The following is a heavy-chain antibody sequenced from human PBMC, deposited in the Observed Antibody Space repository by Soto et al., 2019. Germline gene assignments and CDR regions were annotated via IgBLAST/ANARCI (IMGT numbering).Heavy chain of an antibody. CDR1: GFTFSSYG. Sequence: QVQLVESGGGVVQPGRSLRLSCAASGFTFSSYGMHWVRQAPGKGLEWVAVISYDGSNKYYADSVKGRFTISRDNSKNTLYLQMNSLRAEDTAVYYCAKEEGYSYGGPMDVWGQGTTVTVSS. D-gene: IGHD5-18*01. J-gene: IGHJ6*02. CDR3: AKEEGYSYGGPMDV. V-gene: IGHV3-30*18. CDR2: ISYDGSNK.